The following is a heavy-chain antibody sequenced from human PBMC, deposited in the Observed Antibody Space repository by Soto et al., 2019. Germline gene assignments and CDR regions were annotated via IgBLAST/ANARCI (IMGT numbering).Heavy chain of an antibody. CDR3: GRHGDSYGGGYFDY. CDR2: IYSGGSA. V-gene: IGHV3-66*04. CDR1: GFTVSSNY. Sequence: EVQLVESGGGLVQPGGSLRLSCAASGFTVSSNYMSWVRQAPGKGLEWVSVIYSGGSAYYADSVKGRFTISRDNSKNTLYLQMNSLRAEDTAVYYWGRHGDSYGGGYFDYWGQGTLVTVSS. J-gene: IGHJ4*02. D-gene: IGHD5-18*01.